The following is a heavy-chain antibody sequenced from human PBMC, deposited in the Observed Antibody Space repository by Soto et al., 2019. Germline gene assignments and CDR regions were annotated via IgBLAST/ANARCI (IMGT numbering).Heavy chain of an antibody. CDR1: GDSVNTGSTC. J-gene: IGHJ4*02. CDR2: VSDTETT. CDR3: ARGTSSWSWKFDY. Sequence: PSETLSLTCNVSGDSVNTGSTCWSWIRQPPGKGLEWIGHVSDTETTNYNPSLKSRVTMSLDTSKNQLSLRLTSVTAADTAVYYCARGTSSWSWKFDYWGQGILVTVSS. D-gene: IGHD6-13*01. V-gene: IGHV4-61*01.